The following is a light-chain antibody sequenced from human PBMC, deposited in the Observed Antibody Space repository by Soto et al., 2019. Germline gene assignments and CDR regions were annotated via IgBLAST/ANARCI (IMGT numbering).Light chain of an antibody. CDR1: QSVSSSY. Sequence: EILLTQSPGTLSLSPGERATLSCRASQSVSSSYLAWYQPKPGQAPRLLIYGASSRATGIPDRLSGSGSGTEFTLPIRSLQSEDSAVYYCQQYNDWWTFGQGTKVDIK. CDR3: QQYNDWWT. CDR2: GAS. V-gene: IGKV3-20*01. J-gene: IGKJ1*01.